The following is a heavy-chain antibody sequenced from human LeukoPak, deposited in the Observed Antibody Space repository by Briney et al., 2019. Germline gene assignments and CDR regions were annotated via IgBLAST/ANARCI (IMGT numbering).Heavy chain of an antibody. Sequence: GRSLRLSCAASGFTFSSYAMHWVRQAPGKGLEWVAVISYDGSNKYYADSVKGRFTISRDNSKNTLYLQMNSLRAEDTAVYYCASSPGVGYYYGMDVWGQGTTVTVSS. CDR1: GFTFSSYA. V-gene: IGHV3-30-3*01. D-gene: IGHD2-15*01. J-gene: IGHJ6*02. CDR3: ASSPGVGYYYGMDV. CDR2: ISYDGSNK.